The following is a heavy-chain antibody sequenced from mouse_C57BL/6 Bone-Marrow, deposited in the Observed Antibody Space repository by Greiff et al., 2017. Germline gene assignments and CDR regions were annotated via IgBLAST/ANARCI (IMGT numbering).Heavy chain of an antibody. D-gene: IGHD2-5*01. J-gene: IGHJ3*01. CDR1: GYTFTSYW. Sequence: QVQLQQPGAELVKPGASVKLSCTASGYTFTSYWMHWVKQRPGQGLEWIGMIHPNSGSTNYNVKFKSKATLTVDKSSSTAYMQLSSLTSEDSAVYYCAREGYSNYGCWFAYWGQGTLVTVSA. CDR3: AREGYSNYGCWFAY. V-gene: IGHV1-64*01. CDR2: IHPNSGST.